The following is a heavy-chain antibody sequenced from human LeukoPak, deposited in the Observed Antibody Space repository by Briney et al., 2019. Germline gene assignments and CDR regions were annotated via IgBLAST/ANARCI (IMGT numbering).Heavy chain of an antibody. Sequence: ASETLSLTCAVYGGSFSGYYWSWIRQPPGKGLEWIGEINHSGSTNYNPSLKSRVTISVDTSKNQFSLKLSSVTAADTAVYYCATGPGYSYGFGYFDYWGQGTLVTVSS. D-gene: IGHD5-18*01. J-gene: IGHJ4*02. V-gene: IGHV4-34*01. CDR3: ATGPGYSYGFGYFDY. CDR1: GGSFSGYY. CDR2: INHSGST.